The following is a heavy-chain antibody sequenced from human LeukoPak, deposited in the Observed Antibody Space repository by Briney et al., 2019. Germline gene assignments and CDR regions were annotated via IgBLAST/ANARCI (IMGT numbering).Heavy chain of an antibody. CDR1: GYTFTSYG. Sequence: ASVKVSCKASGYTFTSYGISWVRQAPGQGLEWMGWISAYNGNTNYAQKLQGRVTMTTDTSTSTAYVELRSLRSDDTAVYYCARGGITTVRGVIISGNTVLKDWGQGTLVTVSS. CDR2: ISAYNGNT. V-gene: IGHV1-18*04. CDR3: ARGGITTVRGVIISGNTVLKD. D-gene: IGHD3-10*01. J-gene: IGHJ4*02.